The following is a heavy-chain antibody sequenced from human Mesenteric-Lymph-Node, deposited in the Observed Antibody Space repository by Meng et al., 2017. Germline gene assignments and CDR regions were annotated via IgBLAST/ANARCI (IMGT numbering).Heavy chain of an antibody. J-gene: IGHJ4*02. CDR3: ARGSS. CDR2: ISYDGSNK. Sequence: GESLKISCAASGFTFSSYAMHWVRQAPGKGLEWVAVISYDGSNKYYADSVKGRFTISRDNSKNTLYLQMNSLRAEDTAVYYCARGSSWGQGTLVTVSS. CDR1: GFTFSSYA. V-gene: IGHV3-30*01.